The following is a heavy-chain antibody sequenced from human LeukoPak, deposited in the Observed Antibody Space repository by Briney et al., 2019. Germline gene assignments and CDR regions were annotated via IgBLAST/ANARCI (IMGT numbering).Heavy chain of an antibody. J-gene: IGHJ4*02. CDR3: ARGSIVVVPAALFDY. CDR2: IKQDGSEK. CDR1: GFTFSSYW. D-gene: IGHD2-2*01. V-gene: IGHV3-7*01. Sequence: HTGGSLRLSCAASGFTFSSYWMSWVRQAPGKGLEWVANIKQDGSEKYYVDSVKGRFTISRDNDKNSLYLQMNSLRAEDTAVYYCARGSIVVVPAALFDYWGQGTLVTVSS.